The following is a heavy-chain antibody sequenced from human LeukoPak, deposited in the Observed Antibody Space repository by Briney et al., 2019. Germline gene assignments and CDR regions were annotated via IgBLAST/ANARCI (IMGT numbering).Heavy chain of an antibody. D-gene: IGHD3-3*01. Sequence: ASVKVSCKASGYTFTSYAMNWVRQAPGQGLEWMGWINPNSGGTNYAQKFQGRVTMTRDTSISTAYMELSRLRSDDTAVYYCARDGAYNYDFPYWGQGTLVTVSS. CDR1: GYTFTSYA. J-gene: IGHJ4*02. CDR3: ARDGAYNYDFPY. CDR2: INPNSGGT. V-gene: IGHV1-2*02.